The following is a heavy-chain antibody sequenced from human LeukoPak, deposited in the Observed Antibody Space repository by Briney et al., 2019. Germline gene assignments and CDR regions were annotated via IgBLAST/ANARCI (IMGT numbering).Heavy chain of an antibody. Sequence: GGSLRLSCAASGFTVSSNYMSWVRQAPGKGLEWVSFIYSGGSTYYADSVKGRFTISRDNSENTLYLQMNSLRAEDTAVYYCARGGCRSSTSCYYFDYWGQGTLVTVSS. CDR3: ARGGCRSSTSCYYFDY. CDR2: IYSGGST. CDR1: GFTVSSNY. D-gene: IGHD2-2*01. V-gene: IGHV3-53*01. J-gene: IGHJ4*02.